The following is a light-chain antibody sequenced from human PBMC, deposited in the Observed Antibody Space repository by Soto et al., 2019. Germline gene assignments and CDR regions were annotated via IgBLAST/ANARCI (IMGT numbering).Light chain of an antibody. CDR3: QQYGSSPPEYT. CDR2: GAS. J-gene: IGKJ2*01. V-gene: IGKV3-20*01. CDR1: QSVTSSY. Sequence: EIVLTQSPGTLSLSPGDRATLSCRASQSVTSSYLAWYKQKPGQAPRLLIYGASSRATGIPDRFSGSGSGTDFILTISRLEPEDFAVYYCQQYGSSPPEYTFGQGTKLEIK.